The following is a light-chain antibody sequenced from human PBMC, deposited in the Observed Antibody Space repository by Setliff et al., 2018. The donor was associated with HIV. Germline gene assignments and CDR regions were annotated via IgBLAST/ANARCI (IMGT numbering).Light chain of an antibody. Sequence: QSVLTQPPSASGSAGQSVTISCTGSSTDVGGYNYVSWYQQHPGKAPKLMIFEVSERPSGVPDRFSGSKSGSTASLTVSGLQAEDEADYFCSSYAGNNNVIFGGGTKVPS. CDR3: SSYAGNNNVI. J-gene: IGLJ2*01. CDR1: STDVGGYNY. CDR2: EVS. V-gene: IGLV2-8*01.